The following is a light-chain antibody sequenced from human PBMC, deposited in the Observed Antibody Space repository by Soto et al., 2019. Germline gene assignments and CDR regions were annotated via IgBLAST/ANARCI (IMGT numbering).Light chain of an antibody. V-gene: IGKV4-1*01. J-gene: IGKJ1*01. CDR3: QQYYTTPHT. CDR2: WAS. Sequence: DIVMTQSPDSLAVSLGEGATINCKSSQNVLSTSNNRNYLAWYQHKPGQPPQLLVSWASTRDSAVPDRFSGSGSGTDFTLTISSLQAEDAAVYYCQQYYTTPHTFGQGTKVEI. CDR1: QNVLSTSNNRNY.